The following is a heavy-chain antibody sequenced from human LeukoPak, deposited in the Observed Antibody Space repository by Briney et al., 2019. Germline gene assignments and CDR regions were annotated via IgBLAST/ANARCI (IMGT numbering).Heavy chain of an antibody. CDR1: GYTFTSYG. CDR3: ATAQRITIFGVVPHAFDI. CDR2: ISAYNGNT. J-gene: IGHJ3*02. D-gene: IGHD3-3*01. Sequence: AASVKVSCKASGYTFTSYGISWVRQAPGQGLEWMGWISAYNGNTNYAQKLQGRVTMTEDTSTDTAYMELSSLRSEDTAVYYCATAQRITIFGVVPHAFDIWGQGTMVTVSS. V-gene: IGHV1-18*01.